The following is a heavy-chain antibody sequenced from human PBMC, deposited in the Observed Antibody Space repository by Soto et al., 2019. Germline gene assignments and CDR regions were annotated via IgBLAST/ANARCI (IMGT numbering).Heavy chain of an antibody. CDR3: AKVRALFRGSSQPWPDY. CDR2: ISYDGSNK. V-gene: IGHV3-30*18. J-gene: IGHJ4*02. Sequence: PGGSLRLSCAASGFTFSSYGMHWVRQAPGKGLEWVAVISYDGSNKYYADSVKGRFTISRDNSKNTLYLQMNSLRAEDTAVYYCAKVRALFRGSSQPWPDYWGQGTLVTVSS. D-gene: IGHD3-10*01. CDR1: GFTFSSYG.